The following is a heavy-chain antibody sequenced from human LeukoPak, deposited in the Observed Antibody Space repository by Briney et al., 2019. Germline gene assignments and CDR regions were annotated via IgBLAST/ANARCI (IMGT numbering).Heavy chain of an antibody. CDR2: ISTGGRTI. CDR3: VREGHECGGECFYF. V-gene: IGHV3-48*03. D-gene: IGHD2-21*01. CDR1: GFTFSSYD. Sequence: PGGSLRLSCAASGFTFSSYDMNWVRQAPGKGLEWVSYISTGGRTIYDADSVKGRFNTSKDNAKNTLNSQRSSLRAEERAVSYCVREGHECGGECFYFWGQGKLGSVSS. J-gene: IGHJ4*02.